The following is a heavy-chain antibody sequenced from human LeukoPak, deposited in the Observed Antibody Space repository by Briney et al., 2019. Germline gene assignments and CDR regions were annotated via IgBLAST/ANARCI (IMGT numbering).Heavy chain of an antibody. Sequence: SETLSLTCTVSGGSISSYYWSWIRQPAGKGLEWIGRIYTSGSTNYNPSLKSRVTMSVDTSKDQFSLKLSSVTAADTAVYYCARDRYGDYQYYYYGMDVWGQGTTVTVSS. CDR3: ARDRYGDYQYYYYGMDV. J-gene: IGHJ6*02. V-gene: IGHV4-4*07. CDR1: GGSISSYY. CDR2: IYTSGST. D-gene: IGHD4-17*01.